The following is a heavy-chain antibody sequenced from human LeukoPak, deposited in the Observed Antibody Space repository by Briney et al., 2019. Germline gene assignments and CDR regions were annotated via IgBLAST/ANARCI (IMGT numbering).Heavy chain of an antibody. CDR3: ATKGRYYDLNVDY. Sequence: ASVKVSCKASGGTFSSYAISWVRQAPGQGLEWMGRIIPIFGTANYAQKFQGRVTITTDESTSTAYMELSSLRSEDTAVYYCATKGRYYDLNVDYWGQGTLVTVSS. D-gene: IGHD3-22*01. CDR2: IIPIFGTA. CDR1: GGTFSSYA. J-gene: IGHJ4*02. V-gene: IGHV1-69*05.